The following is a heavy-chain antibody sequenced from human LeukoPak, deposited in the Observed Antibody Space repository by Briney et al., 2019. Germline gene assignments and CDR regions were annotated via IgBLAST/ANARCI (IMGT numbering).Heavy chain of an antibody. CDR1: GGSISSGGYS. V-gene: IGHV4-30-2*01. CDR3: ARDVGPAGGTSWRYYFDY. J-gene: IGHJ4*02. Sequence: SETLSLACTVSGGSISSGGYSWSWIRQPPGKGLEWIGYIYHSGSTYYNPSLKSRVTISVDRSKNQFSLKLSSVTAADTAVYYCARDVGPAGGTSWRYYFDYWGQGTLVTVSS. CDR2: IYHSGST. D-gene: IGHD2-2*01.